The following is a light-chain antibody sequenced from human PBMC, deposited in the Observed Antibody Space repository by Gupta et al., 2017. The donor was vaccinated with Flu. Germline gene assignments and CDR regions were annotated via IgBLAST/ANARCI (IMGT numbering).Light chain of an antibody. CDR3: QQYGSSPPLIT. J-gene: IGKJ3*01. CDR1: QSVSSSS. V-gene: IGKV3-20*01. CDR2: GAS. Sequence: ATLSCRASQSVSSSSLAWYQQKPGQAPRLLIYGASSRAGGIPDRFSGSGSGTDFTLTISRLEPEDFAVYYCQQYGSSPPLITFGPGTKVDLK.